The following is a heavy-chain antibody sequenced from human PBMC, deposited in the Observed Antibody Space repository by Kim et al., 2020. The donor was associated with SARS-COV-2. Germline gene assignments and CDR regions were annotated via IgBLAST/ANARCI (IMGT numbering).Heavy chain of an antibody. V-gene: IGHV4-59*01. CDR3: AREHRCSGGSCYSRYFDY. D-gene: IGHD2-15*01. CDR1: GGSISSYY. J-gene: IGHJ4*02. Sequence: SETLSLTCTVSGGSISSYYWSWIRQPPGKGLEWIGYIYYSGSTNYNPSLKSRVTISVDTSKNQFSLKLSSVTAADTAVYYCAREHRCSGGSCYSRYFDYWGQGTLVTVSS. CDR2: IYYSGST.